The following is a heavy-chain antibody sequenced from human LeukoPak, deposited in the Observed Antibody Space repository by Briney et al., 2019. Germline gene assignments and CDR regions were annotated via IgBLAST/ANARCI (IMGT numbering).Heavy chain of an antibody. D-gene: IGHD6-19*01. CDR1: GFTFNNYS. J-gene: IGHJ4*02. CDR2: IGTSTDST. V-gene: IGHV3-48*01. CDR3: VRADSSGWDLAY. Sequence: PGGSLRLSCAASGFTFNNYSMNWVRQAPGKGLEWVSYIGTSTDSTYYADSVKGRFTIARDNAKNSLSLQMNSLKAEDTAVYYCVRADSSGWDLAYWGQGSLVTVSS.